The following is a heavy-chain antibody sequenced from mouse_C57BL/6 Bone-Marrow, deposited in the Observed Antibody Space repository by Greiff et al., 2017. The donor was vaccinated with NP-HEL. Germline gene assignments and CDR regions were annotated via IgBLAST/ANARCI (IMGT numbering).Heavy chain of an antibody. CDR3: AKEYYGSMMAPYAMGY. J-gene: IGHJ4*01. CDR2: IYPRSGNT. CDR1: GYTFTSYG. V-gene: IGHV1-81*01. D-gene: IGHD1-1*01. Sequence: QVQLKESGAELARPGASVKLSCKASGYTFTSYGISWVKQSPGQGLEWIGEIYPRSGNTYYNEKFKGKATLTADKSSSTAYLELRSLTSEDSAVYFCAKEYYGSMMAPYAMGYWGRGTAVTVSS.